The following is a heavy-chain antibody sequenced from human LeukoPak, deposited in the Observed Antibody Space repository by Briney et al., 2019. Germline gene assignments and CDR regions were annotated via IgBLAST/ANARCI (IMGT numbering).Heavy chain of an antibody. V-gene: IGHV3-7*01. J-gene: IGHJ4*02. CDR3: ARGTVSPF. Sequence: GGSLRLSCAASGFTISSYWMSWVRQAPGKGLEWVANIKQDGSEKYYVDSVKGRFTISRDNAKNSLYLQMNSLRAEDTAVYYCARGTVSPFWGQGTLVTVSS. CDR2: IKQDGSEK. CDR1: GFTISSYW.